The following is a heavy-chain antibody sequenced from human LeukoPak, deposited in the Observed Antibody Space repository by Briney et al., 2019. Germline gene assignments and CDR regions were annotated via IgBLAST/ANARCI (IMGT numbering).Heavy chain of an antibody. V-gene: IGHV3-23*01. CDR2: ITGSTGTT. Sequence: GGSLGLSCAASGFTFGSYAMNWVRQAPGKGLEWVSAITGSTGTTYYADSVKGRFTVSRDNSKNTLYLQVNSLRAEDTAVYYCAREGSDNSGYDLDFWGQGTLVTVSS. CDR3: AREGSDNSGYDLDF. D-gene: IGHD3-9*01. CDR1: GFTFGSYA. J-gene: IGHJ4*02.